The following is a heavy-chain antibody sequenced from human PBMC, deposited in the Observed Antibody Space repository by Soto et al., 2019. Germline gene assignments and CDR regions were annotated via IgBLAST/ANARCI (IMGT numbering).Heavy chain of an antibody. V-gene: IGHV3-15*01. CDR1: GFTFSNAW. D-gene: IGHD6-6*01. Sequence: EVQLVESGGGLVKPGGSLRLSCAASGFTFSNAWMSWVRQAPGKGLEWVGRIKSKADGGTTDYAAPVKGRFTISRDDSKNTLYLQMNSLKTEDTAVYYCTTEEQLVWIDYWGQGTLVTVSS. CDR2: IKSKADGGTT. J-gene: IGHJ4*02. CDR3: TTEEQLVWIDY.